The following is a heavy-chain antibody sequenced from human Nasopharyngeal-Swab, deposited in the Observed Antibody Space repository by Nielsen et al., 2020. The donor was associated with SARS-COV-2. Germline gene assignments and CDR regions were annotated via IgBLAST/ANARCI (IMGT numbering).Heavy chain of an antibody. CDR1: GYTFTSYY. D-gene: IGHD3-10*01. CDR3: ARERAYGSGNYFYYYYGMDV. CDR2: INPSGGST. V-gene: IGHV1-46*01. Sequence: ASVKVSCEASGYTFTSYYMHWVRQAPGQGLEWMGIINPSGGSTSYAQKFQGRVTMTRDTSTSTVYMELSSLRSEDTAVYYCARERAYGSGNYFYYYYGMDVWGQGTTVTVSS. J-gene: IGHJ6*02.